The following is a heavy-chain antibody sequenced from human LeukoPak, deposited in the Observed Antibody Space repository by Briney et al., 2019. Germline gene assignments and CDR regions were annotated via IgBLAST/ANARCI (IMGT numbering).Heavy chain of an antibody. V-gene: IGHV1-69*06. Sequence: ASVKVSCKASGGTFSSYAISWVRQAPGQGLEWMGGIIPIFGTANYAQKFQGRVTITADKSTSTAYMELSSLRSEDTAVYYCASNRYSSSSFYYYYYMDVWGKGTTVTVSS. CDR3: ASNRYSSSSFYYYYYMDV. CDR2: IIPIFGTA. J-gene: IGHJ6*03. CDR1: GGTFSSYA. D-gene: IGHD6-6*01.